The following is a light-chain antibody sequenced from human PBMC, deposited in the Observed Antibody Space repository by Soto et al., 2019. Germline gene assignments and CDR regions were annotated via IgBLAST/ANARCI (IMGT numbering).Light chain of an antibody. CDR1: QSVSSSY. CDR3: QQRSTS. V-gene: IGKV3D-20*02. J-gene: IGKJ5*01. CDR2: DAS. Sequence: EIVLTQSPGTLSLSPGERATLCCRASQSVSSSYLAWYQQKPGQAPRLLIYDASSRATGIPARFSGSGSGTDFTLTISRLEPEDFAVYYCQQRSTSFGQGTRLEIK.